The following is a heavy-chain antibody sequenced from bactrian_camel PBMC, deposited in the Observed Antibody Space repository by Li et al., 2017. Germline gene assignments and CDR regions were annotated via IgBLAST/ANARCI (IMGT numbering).Heavy chain of an antibody. CDR3: AAGQGAGWCLDVIRVGAEADFDY. V-gene: IGHV3S53*01. D-gene: IGHD5*01. J-gene: IGHJ6*01. CDR1: DTYSVYNKRC. CDR2: IESDDST. Sequence: HVQLVESGGGSVQAGGSLRLSCANSDTYSVYNKRCMGWFRQAPGKEREGVASIESDDSTSYADSVKGRFTISVDNAKNTLYLQMNSLKPEDTGTYYCAAGQGAGWCLDVIRVGAEADFDYWGHGTQVTVS.